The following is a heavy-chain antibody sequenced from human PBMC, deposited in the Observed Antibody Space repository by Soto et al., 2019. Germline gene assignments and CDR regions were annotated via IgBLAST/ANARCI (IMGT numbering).Heavy chain of an antibody. Sequence: PGESLKISCKGSGYGFTTYWIGWVRQMPGKGLEWMGIIYPGDSETRYSPSFQGQVTISADKSISTAYLQWSSLRPSDAAIYYCARRRTESLTFDYRGQGTLLTVSS. CDR2: IYPGDSET. J-gene: IGHJ4*02. CDR1: GYGFTTYW. D-gene: IGHD2-21*02. CDR3: ARRRTESLTFDY. V-gene: IGHV5-51*01.